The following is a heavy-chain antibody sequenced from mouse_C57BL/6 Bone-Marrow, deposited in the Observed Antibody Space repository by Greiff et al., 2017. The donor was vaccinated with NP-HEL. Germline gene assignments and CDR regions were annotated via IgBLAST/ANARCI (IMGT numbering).Heavy chain of an antibody. CDR1: GYAFSSSW. V-gene: IGHV1-82*01. CDR2: IYPGDGDT. Sequence: VQGVESGPELVKPGASVKISCKASGYAFSSSWMNWVKQRPGKGLEWIGRIYPGDGDTNYNGKFKGKATLTADKSSSTAYMQLSSLTSEDSAVYFCAPIYDGYYHDYWGQGTTLTVSS. CDR3: APIYDGYYHDY. J-gene: IGHJ2*01. D-gene: IGHD2-3*01.